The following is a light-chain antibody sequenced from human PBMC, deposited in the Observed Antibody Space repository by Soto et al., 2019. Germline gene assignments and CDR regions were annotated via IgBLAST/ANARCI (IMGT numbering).Light chain of an antibody. CDR1: ESIRTW. V-gene: IGKV1-5*01. Sequence: DIQMTQSPTTLSASIGDRVTITCLASESIRTWLAWYQHKPGKAPKFLIYDASTLQSGVPSRFSGSGSGTEFTLTISSLQPDDFATYYRQQYNNYPRTFGQGTKV. CDR3: QQYNNYPRT. CDR2: DAS. J-gene: IGKJ1*01.